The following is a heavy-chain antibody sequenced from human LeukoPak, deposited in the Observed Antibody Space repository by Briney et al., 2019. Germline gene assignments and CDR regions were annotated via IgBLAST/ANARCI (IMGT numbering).Heavy chain of an antibody. J-gene: IGHJ4*02. CDR2: IIPILGIA. Sequence: SVKVSCKASGGTFSSYAISWVRQAPGQGLEWMGRIIPILGIANYAQKFQGRVTITADKSTSTAYMELSSLRSEDTAVYYCARGPLKGLWLRRGFDYWGQGTLVTVSS. V-gene: IGHV1-69*04. D-gene: IGHD5-18*01. CDR3: ARGPLKGLWLRRGFDY. CDR1: GGTFSSYA.